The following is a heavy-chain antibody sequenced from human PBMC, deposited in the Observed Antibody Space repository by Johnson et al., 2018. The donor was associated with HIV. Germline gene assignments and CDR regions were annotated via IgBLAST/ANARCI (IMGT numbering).Heavy chain of an antibody. CDR2: ISTSGSNI. J-gene: IGHJ3*02. CDR3: ARDGSGSYYNGHAFDI. CDR1: GFTFSDNY. Sequence: QVQLVESGGGVVQPGRSLRLSCAASGFTFSDNYMSWIRQAPGKGLEWVSYISTSGSNIYYADSVKGRFTISRDNAKNSLYLQMNSLRAEDTALYYCARDGSGSYYNGHAFDIWGQGTMVTVSS. V-gene: IGHV3-11*01. D-gene: IGHD3-10*01.